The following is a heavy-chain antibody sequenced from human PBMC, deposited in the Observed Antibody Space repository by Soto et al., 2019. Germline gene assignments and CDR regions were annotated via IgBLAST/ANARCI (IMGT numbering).Heavy chain of an antibody. CDR3: ARMAVGVSYYFDY. D-gene: IGHD2-21*01. CDR2: IKQDGSEK. V-gene: IGHV3-7*03. CDR1: GFTFSSYW. Sequence: PGGSLRLSCAASGFTFSSYWMSWVRQAPGKGLEWVANIKQDGSEKYYVDSVKGRFTISRDNAKNSLYLQMNSLRAEDTAVYYCARMAVGVSYYFDYWGQGTLVTVSS. J-gene: IGHJ4*02.